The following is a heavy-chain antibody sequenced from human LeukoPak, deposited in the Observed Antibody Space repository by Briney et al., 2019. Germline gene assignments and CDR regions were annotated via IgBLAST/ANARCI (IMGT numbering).Heavy chain of an antibody. CDR1: GYTLTELS. CDR2: FDPEDGET. V-gene: IGHV1-24*01. D-gene: IGHD2-15*01. J-gene: IGHJ2*01. Sequence: ASVKVSCKVSGYTLTELSMHWVRQAPGKGLGWMGGFDPEDGETIYAQKFQGRVTMTEDTSTDTAYMELSSLRSEDTAVYYCATGTVLHWYFDLWGRGTLVTVSS. CDR3: ATGTVLHWYFDL.